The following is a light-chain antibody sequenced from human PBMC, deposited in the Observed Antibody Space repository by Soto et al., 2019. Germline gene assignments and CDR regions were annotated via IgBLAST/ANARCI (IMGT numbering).Light chain of an antibody. Sequence: QSALTQPASVSGSPGQSITISCTGTSSDVGGYNYVSWYQQHPGKAPKLMIYAVSNWPSGVSNRFSGSKSGNTASLTISGLQAEDEADYYCSSYTSSSTLYVFGTGTKLTVL. V-gene: IGLV2-14*01. CDR1: SSDVGGYNY. CDR3: SSYTSSSTLYV. CDR2: AVS. J-gene: IGLJ1*01.